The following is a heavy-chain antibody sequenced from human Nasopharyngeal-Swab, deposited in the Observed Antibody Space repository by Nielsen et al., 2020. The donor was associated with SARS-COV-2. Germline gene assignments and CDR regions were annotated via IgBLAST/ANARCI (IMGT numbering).Heavy chain of an antibody. CDR3: TRTLSASYMDV. Sequence: GGSLRLSCAASGFTFRRHDMYWVRQVMGKGLEWVSAIGTAGDTYYPRSMKGRFTISRGDAEHILYPQMNSLRAEETAVYYCTRTLSASYMDVWGKGTTVTVSS. V-gene: IGHV3-13*01. J-gene: IGHJ6*03. CDR1: GFTFRRHD. CDR2: IGTAGDT.